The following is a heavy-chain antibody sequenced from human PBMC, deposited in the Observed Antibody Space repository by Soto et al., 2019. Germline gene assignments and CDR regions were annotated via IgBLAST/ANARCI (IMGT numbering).Heavy chain of an antibody. D-gene: IGHD1-7*01. V-gene: IGHV3-53*01. CDR3: ARVSTTAGGYYYYGMDV. CDR1: GFTVSSNY. Sequence: EVQLVESGGGLIQPGGSLRLSCAASGFTVSSNYMSWVRQAPGKGLEWVLIIYSGGSTYYADSVKGRFTISRDNSKNTLYLQMNNLRAEDTAVHYCARVSTTAGGYYYYGMDVWGQGTTVTVSS. CDR2: IYSGGST. J-gene: IGHJ6*02.